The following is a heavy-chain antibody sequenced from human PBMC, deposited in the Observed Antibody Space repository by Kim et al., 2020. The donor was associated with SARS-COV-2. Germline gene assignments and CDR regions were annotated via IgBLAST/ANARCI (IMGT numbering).Heavy chain of an antibody. V-gene: IGHV3-23*01. J-gene: IGHJ4*02. D-gene: IGHD3-9*01. CDR3: AKPDSDYDIFTGYYFVE. CDR2: ISGSGGST. Sequence: GGSLRLSCAASGFTFSSYAMSWVRQAPGKGLEWVSAISGSGGSTYYADSVKGRCTISRDNSKNTLYLQRNSLRAEDTAVYYCAKPDSDYDIFTGYYFVEWGQGTLVTVSS. CDR1: GFTFSSYA.